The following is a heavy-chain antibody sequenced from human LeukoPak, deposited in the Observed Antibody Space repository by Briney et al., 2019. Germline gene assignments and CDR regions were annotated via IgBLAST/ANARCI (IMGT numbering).Heavy chain of an antibody. CDR3: ANDLGTYSSGWLVY. D-gene: IGHD6-19*01. V-gene: IGHV3-23*01. CDR1: GFTFSSYA. CDR2: ISGSGGST. Sequence: PGGSLRLSCAASGFTFSSYAMSWVRQAPGKGLEWVSAISGSGGSTYYADSVKGRFTISRDNSKNTLYLQMNSLRAEDTAVYYCANDLGTYSSGWLVYWGQGTLVTVSS. J-gene: IGHJ4*02.